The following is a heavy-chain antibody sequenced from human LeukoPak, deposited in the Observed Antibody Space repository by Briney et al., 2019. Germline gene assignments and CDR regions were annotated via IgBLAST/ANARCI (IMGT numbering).Heavy chain of an antibody. J-gene: IGHJ4*02. V-gene: IGHV3-48*01. CDR2: ISSISSTI. CDR3: ARVGQWLAIDY. Sequence: GGSLRLSCAASGFTFSSYSMNWVRQAPGKGLEWVSYISSISSTIYYADSVKGRFTIYRDKAKKSMYLQMSSLRAEDTVVYYCARVGQWLAIDYWGQGTLVTVSS. D-gene: IGHD6-19*01. CDR1: GFTFSSYS.